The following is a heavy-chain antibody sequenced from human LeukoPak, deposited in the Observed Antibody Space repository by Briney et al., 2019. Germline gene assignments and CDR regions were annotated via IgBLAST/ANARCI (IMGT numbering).Heavy chain of an antibody. J-gene: IGHJ4*02. CDR3: ARTMTTVTIDGYYFDY. CDR1: GGTFSSYA. D-gene: IGHD4-17*01. V-gene: IGHV1-69*04. Sequence: SVTVSCKASGGTFSSYAISWVRQAPGQGLEWMGRIIPILGIANYAQKFQGRVTITADKSTSTAYMELSSLRSEDTAVYYCARTMTTVTIDGYYFDYWGQGTLVTVSS. CDR2: IIPILGIA.